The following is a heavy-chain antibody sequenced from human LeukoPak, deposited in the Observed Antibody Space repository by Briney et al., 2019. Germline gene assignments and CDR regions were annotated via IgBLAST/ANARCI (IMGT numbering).Heavy chain of an antibody. Sequence: SETLSLTCTVSGGSISSSSYYWGWIRQPPGKGLEWIGSIYYSGSTYYNPSLKSRVTISVDTSKNQFSLKLSSVTAADTAVYYCARHSNAYYDILTGLYYYYYYGMDVWGQGTTVTVSS. V-gene: IGHV4-39*01. D-gene: IGHD3-9*01. CDR2: IYYSGST. J-gene: IGHJ6*02. CDR3: ARHSNAYYDILTGLYYYYYYGMDV. CDR1: GGSISSSSYY.